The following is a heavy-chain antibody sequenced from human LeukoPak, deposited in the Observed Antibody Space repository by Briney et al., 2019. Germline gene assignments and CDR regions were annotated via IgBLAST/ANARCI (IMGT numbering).Heavy chain of an antibody. D-gene: IGHD1-26*01. Sequence: ASVKVSCKASGYTFTSYYMHWVRQAPGQGLEWMGIINPSGGSTSYAQKFQDRVTMTRDTSTSTVYMELSSLRSEDTAVYYCAGAVGATRRYFNYWGQGTLVTVSS. CDR1: GYTFTSYY. CDR2: INPSGGST. CDR3: AGAVGATRRYFNY. V-gene: IGHV1-46*01. J-gene: IGHJ4*02.